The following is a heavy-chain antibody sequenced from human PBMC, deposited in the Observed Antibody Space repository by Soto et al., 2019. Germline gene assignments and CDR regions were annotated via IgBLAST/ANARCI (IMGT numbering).Heavy chain of an antibody. J-gene: IGHJ4*02. CDR3: AKDAPKFGDYVPGYFDY. V-gene: IGHV3-9*01. CDR1: GFTFNDHS. Sequence: EVQLVESGGGLVQPGRSLRLSCAASGFTFNDHSMHWVRQAPGKGLEWVSGISWNSGSIGYADSVKGRFTISRDNAKNSLFLQMNSLRPEDSAFYYCAKDAPKFGDYVPGYFDYWGQGTLVTVSS. D-gene: IGHD4-17*01. CDR2: ISWNSGSI.